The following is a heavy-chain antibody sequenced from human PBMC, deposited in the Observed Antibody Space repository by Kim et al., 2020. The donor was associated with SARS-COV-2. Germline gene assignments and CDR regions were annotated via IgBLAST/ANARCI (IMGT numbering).Heavy chain of an antibody. V-gene: IGHV4-39*01. CDR1: GGSISSSSYY. CDR3: ASEVYSSGPVDY. Sequence: SETLSLTCTVSGGSISSSSYYWGWIRQPPGKGLEWIGSIYYSGSTYYNPSLKSRVTISVDTSKNQFSLKLSSVTAADTAVYYCASEVYSSGPVDYWGQGTLVTVSS. D-gene: IGHD6-19*01. CDR2: IYYSGST. J-gene: IGHJ4*02.